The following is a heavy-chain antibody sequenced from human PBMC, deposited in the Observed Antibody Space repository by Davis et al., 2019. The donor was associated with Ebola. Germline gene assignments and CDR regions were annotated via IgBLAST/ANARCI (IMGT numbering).Heavy chain of an antibody. CDR3: TNTKAYSSGFED. Sequence: GGSLRLSCVASGFTFSTYNMNWVRQAPGKGLEWVSSITGSSTYIEYADSVKGRFTISRDNSKNSLYLQMNSLRAGDTALYYCTNTKAYSSGFEDWGQGTVVTVSS. CDR2: ITGSSTYI. D-gene: IGHD6-25*01. CDR1: GFTFSTYN. V-gene: IGHV3-21*01. J-gene: IGHJ4*02.